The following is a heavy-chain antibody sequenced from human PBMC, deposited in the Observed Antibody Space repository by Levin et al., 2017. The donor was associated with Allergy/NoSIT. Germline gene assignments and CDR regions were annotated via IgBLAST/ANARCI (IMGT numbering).Heavy chain of an antibody. CDR2: IYYSGIT. Sequence: PSETLSLTCTVSGDSFSSDDYYWSWIRQPPGKGLEWIAYIYYSGITYYNPSLKSRVTISVDTSKTQFSLKLSSVTAADTAVYYCARAGARGYFDWLSAPLGAFDIWGQGTMVTVS. CDR1: GDSFSSDDYY. CDR3: ARAGARGYFDWLSAPLGAFDI. J-gene: IGHJ3*02. D-gene: IGHD3-9*01. V-gene: IGHV4-30-4*01.